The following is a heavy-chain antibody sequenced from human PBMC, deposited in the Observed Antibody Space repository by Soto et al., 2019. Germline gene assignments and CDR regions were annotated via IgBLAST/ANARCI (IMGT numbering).Heavy chain of an antibody. Sequence: ASVKVSCKASGYTFTSYAMHWVRQAPGQRLEWMGWINAGNGSTHYADSVKGRFTISRDNSKNTQYLQMSSLRADDTAVYYCVKGEYYYDSSGYYPVDYWSQGTLVTVSS. D-gene: IGHD3-22*01. CDR1: GYTFTSYA. CDR2: INAGNGST. CDR3: VKGEYYYDSSGYYPVDY. J-gene: IGHJ4*02. V-gene: IGHV1-3*01.